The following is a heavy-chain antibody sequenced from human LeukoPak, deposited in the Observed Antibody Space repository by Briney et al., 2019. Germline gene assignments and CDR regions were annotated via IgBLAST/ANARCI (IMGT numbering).Heavy chain of an antibody. CDR3: ARDNSVRDEAWWFNP. Sequence: GGSLRLSCAASGFTFSDYYMSWIRQAPGKGLEWVSYISSSGNTVKYADSVKGRFTISRDNAKNSLYLQMNSLRSEDTAVYYCARDNSVRDEAWWFNPRGQGTLVTVSS. V-gene: IGHV3-11*01. D-gene: IGHD5-24*01. CDR2: ISSSGNTV. CDR1: GFTFSDYY. J-gene: IGHJ5*02.